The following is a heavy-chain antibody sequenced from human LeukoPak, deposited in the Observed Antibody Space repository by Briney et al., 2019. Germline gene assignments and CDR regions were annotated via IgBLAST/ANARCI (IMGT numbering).Heavy chain of an antibody. V-gene: IGHV3-53*01. D-gene: IGHD5-18*01. J-gene: IGHJ4*02. Sequence: GGSLRLSCAASGLTVSSNYMSWVRHAPGRGLGWVSVICSGGSTYYADSVKGRFTISRDNSKNTLYLQMNSLRAEDTAVYYCASSGYSYGRYFDYWGQGTLVTVSS. CDR1: GLTVSSNY. CDR2: ICSGGST. CDR3: ASSGYSYGRYFDY.